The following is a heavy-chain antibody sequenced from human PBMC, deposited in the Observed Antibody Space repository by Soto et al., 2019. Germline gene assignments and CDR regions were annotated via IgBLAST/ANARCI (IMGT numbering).Heavy chain of an antibody. CDR1: GGSISSYN. D-gene: IGHD4-17*01. Sequence: QVQLQESGPGLVKPSETLSLTCTVSGGSISSYNWSWIRQPPGKGLEWIGYIYYSGSTNYNPSLKSRVTISVDTSKNQFSLKLSSVTAADTAVYYCATDDYGDYVSSRRPYYYYYYMDVWGKGTTVTVSS. CDR3: ATDDYGDYVSSRRPYYYYYYMDV. V-gene: IGHV4-59*01. J-gene: IGHJ6*03. CDR2: IYYSGST.